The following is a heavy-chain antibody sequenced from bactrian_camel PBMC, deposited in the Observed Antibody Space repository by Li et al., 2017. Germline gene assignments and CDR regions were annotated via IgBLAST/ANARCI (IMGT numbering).Heavy chain of an antibody. D-gene: IGHD4*01. CDR2: IHTDASDT. CDR1: GFSFSGYG. J-gene: IGHJ4*01. CDR3: AQAANYWSDYEY. Sequence: HVQLVESGGGLVQPGGSLRLSCVASGFSFSGYGMSWVRQAPGKGLEWVSSIHTDASDTYYTDSVKGRFTISRDNAKNTLYLQLNSLETEDTAMYYCAQAANYWSDYEYWGQGTQVTVS. V-gene: IGHV3S7*01.